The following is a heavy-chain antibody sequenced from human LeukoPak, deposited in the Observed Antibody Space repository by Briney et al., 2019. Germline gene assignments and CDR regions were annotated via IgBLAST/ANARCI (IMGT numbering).Heavy chain of an antibody. CDR1: GYTFTSYD. D-gene: IGHD5-24*01. V-gene: IGHV1-8*01. J-gene: IGHJ4*02. Sequence: ASVNVSCKASGYTFTSYDINLVRQATGPGLEWMGWMNPNSGNTGYAQECQARVTMTRNTSISTPYMELSTLRSEDTAVSYCARSIGRWLHSYWGQGTLVTISS. CDR2: MNPNSGNT. CDR3: ARSIGRWLHSY.